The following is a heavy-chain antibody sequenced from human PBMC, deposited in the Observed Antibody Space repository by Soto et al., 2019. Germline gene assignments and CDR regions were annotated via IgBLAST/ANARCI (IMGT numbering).Heavy chain of an antibody. CDR2: ISYDGSNK. CDR1: GFTFSSYA. J-gene: IGHJ4*02. CDR3: ARSGSGSSSAFDY. D-gene: IGHD6-6*01. Sequence: QVPLVESGGGVVQPGRSLRLSCAASGFTFSSYAMHWVRQAPGKGLEWVAVISYDGSNKYYADSVKGRFTISRDNSENALYLQMNSLRAEDTAVYYCARSGSGSSSAFDYWGQGTLVTVSS. V-gene: IGHV3-30-3*01.